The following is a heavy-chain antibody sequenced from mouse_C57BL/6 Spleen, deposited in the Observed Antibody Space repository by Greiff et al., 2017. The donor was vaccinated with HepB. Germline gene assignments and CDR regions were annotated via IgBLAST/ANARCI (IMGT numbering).Heavy chain of an antibody. CDR3: ARRGGNWYFDV. CDR2: MNPSTGGT. CDR1: GYSFTGYY. V-gene: IGHV1-42*01. Sequence: EVQLQESGPELVKPGASVKISCKASGYSFTGYYMNWVKQSPEKSLEWIGEMNPSTGGTTYNQKFKAKATLTVDKSSSTAYMQLKSLTSEDSAVYYCARRGGNWYFDVWGTGTTVTVSS. J-gene: IGHJ1*03.